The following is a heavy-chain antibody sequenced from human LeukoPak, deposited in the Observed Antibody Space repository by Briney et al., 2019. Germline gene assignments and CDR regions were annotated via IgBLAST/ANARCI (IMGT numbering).Heavy chain of an antibody. D-gene: IGHD2-2*01. Sequence: GGSLRLSCAASGFTFSSYAMSWVRQAPGKGLEWVSAISGSGGSTYYADSVKGRFTISRDNSKNTLYLQMNSLRAEDTAVYYCAKDLLVVVPAATSGNFDYWGQGTLVTVSS. CDR1: GFTFSSYA. J-gene: IGHJ4*02. V-gene: IGHV3-23*01. CDR2: ISGSGGST. CDR3: AKDLLVVVPAATSGNFDY.